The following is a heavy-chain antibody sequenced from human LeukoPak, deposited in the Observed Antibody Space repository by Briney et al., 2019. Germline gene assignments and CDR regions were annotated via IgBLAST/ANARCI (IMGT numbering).Heavy chain of an antibody. J-gene: IGHJ1*01. CDR3: ARGWPRHYSDSSGYQKYFQH. Sequence: SETLSLTCAVYGGSFSGYYWSWIRQPPGKGLEWIGEINHSGSTNYNPSLKSRVTISVDTSKNQFSLKLSSVTAADTAVYYCARGWPRHYSDSSGYQKYFQHWGQGTLVTVSS. D-gene: IGHD3-22*01. V-gene: IGHV4-34*01. CDR1: GGSFSGYY. CDR2: INHSGST.